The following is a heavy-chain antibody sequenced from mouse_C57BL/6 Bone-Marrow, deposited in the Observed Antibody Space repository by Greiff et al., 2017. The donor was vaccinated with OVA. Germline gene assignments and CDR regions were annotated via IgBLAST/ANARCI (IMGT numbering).Heavy chain of an antibody. CDR1: GYAFSSSW. V-gene: IGHV1-82*01. J-gene: IGHJ2*01. CDR2: IYPGDGDT. CDR3: ARYRGY. Sequence: VQLQQSGPELVKPGASVKISCKASGYAFSSSWMNWVKQRPGNGLEWIGRIYPGDGDTNYNGKFKGKATLTADKSSSTAYMQLSSLTSEDSAVYFCARYRGYWGQGTTLTVSS.